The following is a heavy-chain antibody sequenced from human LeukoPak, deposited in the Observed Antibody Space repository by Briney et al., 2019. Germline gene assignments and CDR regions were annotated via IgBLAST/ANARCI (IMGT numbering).Heavy chain of an antibody. CDR3: TIQCSGSSCRLPDV. Sequence: GGSLRLSCAASGFTVSSNYMSWVRQAPGKGLEWVSVVYSGGSTYYAGSVKGRFTISRDNSKNTLSLQMNSLRAEDTAVYYCTIQCSGSSCRLPDVWGQGTTVTVSS. V-gene: IGHV3-53*01. CDR2: VYSGGST. J-gene: IGHJ6*02. CDR1: GFTVSSNY. D-gene: IGHD2-15*01.